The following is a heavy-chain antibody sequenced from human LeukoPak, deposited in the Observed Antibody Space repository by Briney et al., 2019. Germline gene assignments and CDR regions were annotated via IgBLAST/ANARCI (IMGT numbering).Heavy chain of an antibody. D-gene: IGHD1-26*01. CDR1: GGSFSGYY. CDR2: LYYSGNT. J-gene: IGHJ4*02. V-gene: IGHV4-34*01. Sequence: PSETLSLTCAVYGGSFSGYYWGWIRQPPGKGLEWIGSLYYSGNTYYNPSLKSRVTISVDTSKNQFSLNLSSVTAADTAVYYCARRSGSSGSYSPFDYWGQGTLVTVSS. CDR3: ARRSGSSGSYSPFDY.